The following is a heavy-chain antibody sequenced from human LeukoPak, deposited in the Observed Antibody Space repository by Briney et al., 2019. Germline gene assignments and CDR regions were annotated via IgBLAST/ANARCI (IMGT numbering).Heavy chain of an antibody. CDR1: GGSISSSEFY. J-gene: IGHJ4*02. Sequence: KSSQTLSLTCTVSGGSISSSEFYWSRIRQPPGKGLEWIGYIYYSGYTDYTPSLKSRGTISVDTSKNHFSLKLSSVTAADTAVYYCARLYCSGGSCFEYYWGQGTLVTVSS. D-gene: IGHD2-15*01. V-gene: IGHV4-30-4*01. CDR3: ARLYCSGGSCFEYY. CDR2: IYYSGYT.